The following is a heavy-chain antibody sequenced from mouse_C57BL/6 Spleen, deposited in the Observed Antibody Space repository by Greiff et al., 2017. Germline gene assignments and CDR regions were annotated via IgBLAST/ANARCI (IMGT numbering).Heavy chain of an antibody. V-gene: IGHV1-15*01. CDR1: GYTFTDYE. J-gene: IGHJ3*01. Sequence: VKLQESGAELVRPGASVTLSCKASGYTFTDYEMHWVKQTPVHGLEWIGAIDPETGGTAYHQKFKGKAILTADKSSSTAYMELRSLTSEDSAVYYCTRSEEGGNYRFAYWGQGTLVTVSA. CDR2: IDPETGGT. CDR3: TRSEEGGNYRFAY. D-gene: IGHD2-1*01.